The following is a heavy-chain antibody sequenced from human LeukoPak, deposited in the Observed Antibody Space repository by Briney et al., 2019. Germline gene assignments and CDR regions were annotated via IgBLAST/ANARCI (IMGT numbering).Heavy chain of an antibody. D-gene: IGHD5/OR15-5a*01. CDR1: RDTFSSYA. J-gene: IGHJ4*02. Sequence: ASVKLSCKASRDTFSSYAIYWVRKAPGQRLEWMAWIIAANGKTKYSRKFQGRVSITTDTSARTAYMELRSLGSEDTAIYYCARSKDFPFFDAWGQGTLVTVSS. CDR2: IIAANGKT. CDR3: ARSKDFPFFDA. V-gene: IGHV1-3*01.